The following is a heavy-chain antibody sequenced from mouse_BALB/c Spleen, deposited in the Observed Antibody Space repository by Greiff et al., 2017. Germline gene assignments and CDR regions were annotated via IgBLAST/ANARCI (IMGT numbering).Heavy chain of an antibody. D-gene: IGHD1-1*01. V-gene: IGHV5-12-1*01. Sequence: EVQGVESGGGLVKPGGSLKLSCAASGFAFRSYDMSWVRQTPEKRLEWVAYISSGGGSTYYPDTVKGRFTISRDNAKNTLYLQMSSLKSEDTAMYYCARHPTYYYGSSYWFAYWGQGTLVTVSA. CDR1: GFAFRSYD. CDR3: ARHPTYYYGSSYWFAY. J-gene: IGHJ3*01. CDR2: ISSGGGST.